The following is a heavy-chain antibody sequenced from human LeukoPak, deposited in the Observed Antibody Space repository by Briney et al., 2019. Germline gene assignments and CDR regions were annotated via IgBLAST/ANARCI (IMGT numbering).Heavy chain of an antibody. CDR3: ARYVSAWKYFDY. V-gene: IGHV6-1*01. D-gene: IGHD6-19*01. CDR1: GDSVSSNSAA. CDR2: TYYRSKWYN. Sequence: SQTLSLTCAISGDSVSSNSAAWNWIRQSPSRGLEWLGRTYYRSKWYNDYAVSVRGRITINPDRSKNQFSLQLNSVTPEDTAVYYCARYVSAWKYFDYWGQGTLVTVSS. J-gene: IGHJ4*02.